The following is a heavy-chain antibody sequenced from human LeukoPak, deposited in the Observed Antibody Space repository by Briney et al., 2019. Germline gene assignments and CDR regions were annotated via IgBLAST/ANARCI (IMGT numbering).Heavy chain of an antibody. V-gene: IGHV3-53*01. CDR2: IYSAANT. CDR3: ARRAGAYTHPYDY. Sequence: GGSLRLSCTVSGFTVSSNSMSWVRQAPGKGLEWVSFIYSAANTHYSDSVKGRFTISIDNSKNALYLQMNSLRAEDTAVYYCARRAGAYTHPYDYWGQGTLVTVSS. CDR1: GFTVSSNS. J-gene: IGHJ4*02. D-gene: IGHD3-16*01.